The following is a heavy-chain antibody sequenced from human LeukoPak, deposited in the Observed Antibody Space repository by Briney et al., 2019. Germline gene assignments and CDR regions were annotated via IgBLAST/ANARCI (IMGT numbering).Heavy chain of an antibody. J-gene: IGHJ6*02. D-gene: IGHD3-22*01. CDR2: MNPNSGNT. CDR3: ARGRQYAYYYDNYYGMDV. V-gene: IGHV1-8*01. Sequence: ASVKVSCKASGYTFTSYDINWVRQATGQGLEWMGWMNPNSGNTGYAQEFQGRVTMTRNTSISTAYMELSSLRSEDTAVYYCARGRQYAYYYDNYYGMDVWGQGTTVTVSS. CDR1: GYTFTSYD.